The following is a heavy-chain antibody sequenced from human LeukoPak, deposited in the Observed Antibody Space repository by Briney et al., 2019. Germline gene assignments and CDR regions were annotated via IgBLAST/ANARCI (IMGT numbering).Heavy chain of an antibody. Sequence: GGSLRLSCAAPGFTFRSYGMHWVRQAPGKGLGWVAFLWYDGSNKYYADSVKGRFTISRENSKNTLYLQMNSLRAEDTAVYYCAKGRGGRQYSSTSCFDYWGQGTLVTVSS. CDR3: AKGRGGRQYSSTSCFDY. CDR1: GFTFRSYG. D-gene: IGHD2-2*01. V-gene: IGHV3-30*02. CDR2: LWYDGSNK. J-gene: IGHJ4*02.